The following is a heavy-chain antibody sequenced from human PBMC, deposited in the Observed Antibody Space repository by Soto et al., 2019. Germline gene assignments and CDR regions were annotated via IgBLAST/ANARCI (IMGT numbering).Heavy chain of an antibody. CDR2: ISGSGGST. D-gene: IGHD3-10*01. J-gene: IGHJ3*02. V-gene: IGHV3-23*01. CDR3: AKGATYYYGSGAPSAFDI. Sequence: GGSLRLSCAASGFTFSSYAMSWVRQAPGKGLEWVSAISGSGGSTYYADSVKGRFTISRDNSKNTLYLQMNSLRVEDTAVYYCAKGATYYYGSGAPSAFDIWGQGTMVTVSS. CDR1: GFTFSSYA.